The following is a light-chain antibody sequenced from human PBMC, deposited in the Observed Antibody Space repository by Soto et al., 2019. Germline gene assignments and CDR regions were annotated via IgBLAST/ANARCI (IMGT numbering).Light chain of an antibody. CDR1: ESMSNC. CDR3: QSYNTARPT. J-gene: IGKJ5*01. Sequence: DIQMTQSPSTLSASVGDRVTITCRASESMSNCLAWYQQKPGKAPKLLISGASSLQSGVPSRFSGSASGTEFTLTISSLQPDDIATYYCQSYNTARPTFGQGTRLGIK. V-gene: IGKV1-5*01. CDR2: GAS.